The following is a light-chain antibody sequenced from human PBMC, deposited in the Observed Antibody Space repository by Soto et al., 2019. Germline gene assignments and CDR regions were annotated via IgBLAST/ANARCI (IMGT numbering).Light chain of an antibody. CDR3: QQYGTSPRT. V-gene: IGKV3-20*01. Sequence: EIVLTQSPGTLSLSPGERATLSCRASQSVRSSYLAWYQQKLGQAPRLLIYGVSNSATGIPDRFSGSGSGTEFTLTISRLESEDVAVYYCQQYGTSPRTFGQGTKVEIK. CDR2: GVS. CDR1: QSVRSSY. J-gene: IGKJ1*01.